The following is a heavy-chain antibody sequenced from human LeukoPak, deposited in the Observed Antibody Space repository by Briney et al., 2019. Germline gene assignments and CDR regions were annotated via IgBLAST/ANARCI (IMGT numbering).Heavy chain of an antibody. J-gene: IGHJ4*02. D-gene: IGHD5-18*01. CDR3: ARGGYSYGYGFPDLDY. V-gene: IGHV1-69*05. Sequence: ASVKVSCKASGGTFSSYAISWVRQAPGQGLEWMGRIIPIFGTANYAQKFQGRVTITTDESTSTAYMELSSLRSEDTAVYYCARGGYSYGYGFPDLDYWRQGTLVTVSS. CDR1: GGTFSSYA. CDR2: IIPIFGTA.